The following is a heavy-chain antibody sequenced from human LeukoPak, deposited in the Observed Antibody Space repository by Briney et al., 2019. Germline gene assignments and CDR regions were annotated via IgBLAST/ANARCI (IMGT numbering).Heavy chain of an antibody. V-gene: IGHV1-46*01. Sequence: ASVEVSCKASGYPLTTYYMHWVRQAPGQGLEWVGIINPSGGSTNYAQKFQGRVTMTRDTSTSTVYMELSSLRPEDTAVYYCARESMIARERKFDPWGQGTLVTVSS. D-gene: IGHD3-16*01. J-gene: IGHJ5*02. CDR1: GYPLTTYY. CDR3: ARESMIARERKFDP. CDR2: INPSGGST.